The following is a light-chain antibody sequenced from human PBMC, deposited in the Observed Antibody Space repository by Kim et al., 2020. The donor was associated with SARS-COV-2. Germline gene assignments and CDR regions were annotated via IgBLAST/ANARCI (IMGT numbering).Light chain of an antibody. CDR2: GAS. CDR3: QKYDSAPWT. V-gene: IGKV1-27*01. Sequence: ASVGDRVTSTGRASQVINNYLAWYQQKPGKAPTVLIYGASTLHSGVPFRFSGSGSGTDFTLTISSLQPEDVGTYYCQKYDSAPWTFGHGTKVDIK. J-gene: IGKJ1*01. CDR1: QVINNY.